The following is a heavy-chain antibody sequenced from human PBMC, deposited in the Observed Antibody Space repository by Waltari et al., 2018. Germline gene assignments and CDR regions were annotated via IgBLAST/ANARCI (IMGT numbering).Heavy chain of an antibody. D-gene: IGHD2-21*02. CDR1: GFIVSTTY. CDR2: IDNYGRR. CDR3: ATDGDGDCSLCLAQ. J-gene: IGHJ4*02. V-gene: IGHV3-53*01. Sequence: EVQLVESGGGVIQPGGSLRLSCSASGFIVSTTYLSWVRQAPGKGLEWVAGIDNYGRRLYADTGKGRFTVCRDHSKDVVHLQMGRLRAADTAVYYGATDGDGDCSLCLAQWGQGTLVTGTS.